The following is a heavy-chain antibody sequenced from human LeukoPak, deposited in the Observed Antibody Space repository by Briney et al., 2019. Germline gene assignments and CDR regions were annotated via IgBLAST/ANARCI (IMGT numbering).Heavy chain of an antibody. Sequence: SETLSLTCTVSGGSISSYYWSWIRQPPGKGLEWIGYTYYSGSTNYNPSLKSRVTISVNTSKNQFSLKLSSVTAADTAVYYCARLPLYYDSSGYPMYYFDYWGQGTLVTVSS. CDR2: TYYSGST. V-gene: IGHV4-59*08. J-gene: IGHJ4*02. D-gene: IGHD3-22*01. CDR3: ARLPLYYDSSGYPMYYFDY. CDR1: GGSISSYY.